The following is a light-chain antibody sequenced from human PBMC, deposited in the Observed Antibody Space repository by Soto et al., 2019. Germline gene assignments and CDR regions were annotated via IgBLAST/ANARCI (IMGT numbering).Light chain of an antibody. J-gene: IGKJ1*01. CDR2: DAS. CDR1: QNIDKW. Sequence: DIQMTQSPSTLSASVGDRVSITCRASQNIDKWLAWYQQKPQKAPKPLIYDASSLESGVPSRFSGSGSGTEFTLTISSLQPDDFATYYCQQYNSYSRTFGQGTKVDIK. V-gene: IGKV1-5*01. CDR3: QQYNSYSRT.